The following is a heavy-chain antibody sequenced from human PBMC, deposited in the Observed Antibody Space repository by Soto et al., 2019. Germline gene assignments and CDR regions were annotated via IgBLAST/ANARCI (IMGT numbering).Heavy chain of an antibody. CDR1: GYTFTSYY. D-gene: IGHD3-22*01. CDR2: INPSGGST. CDR3: ARESGPTTIYYYDSSGAELNYYGMDV. J-gene: IGHJ6*02. V-gene: IGHV1-46*01. Sequence: ASVKVSCKASGYTFTSYYMHWVRQAPGQGLEWMGIINPSGGSTSYAQKFQGRVTMTRDTSTSTVYMELSSLRSEDTAVYYCARESGPTTIYYYDSSGAELNYYGMDVWGQGTTVTVSS.